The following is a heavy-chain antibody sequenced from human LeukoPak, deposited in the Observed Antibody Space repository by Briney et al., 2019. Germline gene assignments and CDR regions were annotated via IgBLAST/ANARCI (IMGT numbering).Heavy chain of an antibody. CDR3: ARVPFMGYYYYMDV. CDR2: IYTSGRT. Sequence: PSETLSLTCTVSGGSISSGSYYWSWIRQPAGKGLEWIGRIYTSGRTNYNPSLKSRVTISVDTSKNQFSLKLSSVTAADTAVYYCARVPFMGYYYYMDVWGKGTTVTVSS. J-gene: IGHJ6*03. D-gene: IGHD1-26*01. V-gene: IGHV4-61*02. CDR1: GGSISSGSYY.